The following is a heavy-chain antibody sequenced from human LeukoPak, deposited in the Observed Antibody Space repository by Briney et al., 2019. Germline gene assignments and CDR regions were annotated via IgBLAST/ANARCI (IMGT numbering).Heavy chain of an antibody. Sequence: SETLSLTFTLSGDSISKYYWIWTQQPPGKGLEWIGYIYYSGSTNYNPSLKSRVTISVDTSKNQFSLKLSSVTAADTAVYYCARERYNSGWIDDSGQVTLVTVSS. D-gene: IGHD6-19*01. V-gene: IGHV4-59*01. CDR3: ARERYNSGWIDD. CDR2: IYYSGST. J-gene: IGHJ4*02. CDR1: GDSISKYY.